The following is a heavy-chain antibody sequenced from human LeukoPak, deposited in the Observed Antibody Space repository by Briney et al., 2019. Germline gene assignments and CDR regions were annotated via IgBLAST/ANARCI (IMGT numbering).Heavy chain of an antibody. CDR2: IKQDGGEK. Sequence: GGSLRLSCAASGFTFSSYWMIWLRQAPGKGREGVQKIKQDGGEKYYVDSVKGRLTISRDNAKNSLYMQMNSLRGEDTAVYYCARDGPARGYSVWGQGTLVTVSS. J-gene: IGHJ4*02. CDR1: GFTFSSYW. V-gene: IGHV3-7*01. D-gene: IGHD5-18*01. CDR3: ARDGPARGYSV.